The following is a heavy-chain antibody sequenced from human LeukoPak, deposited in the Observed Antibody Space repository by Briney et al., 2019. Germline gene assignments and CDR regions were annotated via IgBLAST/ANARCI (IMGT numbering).Heavy chain of an antibody. V-gene: IGHV4-59*01. CDR1: GGSISSYY. D-gene: IGHD6-19*01. J-gene: IGHJ4*02. CDR3: ARLYSSGWYWEYYFDY. CDR2: IYYSGST. Sequence: SETLSLTCTVSGGSISSYYWSWIRQPPGKGLEWIGYIYYSGSTNYSPSLKSRVTISVDTSKNQFSLKLSSVTAADTAVYYCARLYSSGWYWEYYFDYWGQGTLVTVSS.